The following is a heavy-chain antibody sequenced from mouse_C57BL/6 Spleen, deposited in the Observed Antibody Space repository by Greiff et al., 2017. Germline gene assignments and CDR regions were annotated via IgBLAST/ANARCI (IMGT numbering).Heavy chain of an antibody. CDR2: INPSTGGT. Sequence: VQLQQSGPELVKPGASVKISCKASGYSFTGYYMNWVKQSPEKSLEWIGEINPSTGGTTYNQKFKAKATLTVDKSSSTAYMQLKSLTSEDSAVYYCARDYYGSSEYYFDYWGQGTTLTVSS. CDR1: GYSFTGYY. J-gene: IGHJ2*01. CDR3: ARDYYGSSEYYFDY. D-gene: IGHD1-1*01. V-gene: IGHV1-42*01.